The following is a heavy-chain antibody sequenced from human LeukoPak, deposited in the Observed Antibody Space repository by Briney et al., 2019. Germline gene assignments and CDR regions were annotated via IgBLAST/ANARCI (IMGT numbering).Heavy chain of an antibody. V-gene: IGHV3-21*01. CDR2: ITSSSSYI. D-gene: IGHD3-22*01. Sequence: GGSLRLSCAASGFTFSSYTMNWVRQAPGKGLEWVSSITSSSSYIYYADSVKGRFTISRDNAKNSLYLQMNSLRAEDTVVYYCARHVVAVGFDYWGQGTLVTVSS. J-gene: IGHJ4*02. CDR1: GFTFSSYT. CDR3: ARHVVAVGFDY.